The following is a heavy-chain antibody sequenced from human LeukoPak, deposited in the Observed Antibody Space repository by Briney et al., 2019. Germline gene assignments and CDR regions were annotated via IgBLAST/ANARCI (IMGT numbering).Heavy chain of an antibody. CDR2: ISSSGST. V-gene: IGHV4-59*01. J-gene: IGHJ4*02. Sequence: SETLSLTCTVSGDSFRSYHWSWLRQPPGKGLEWIGYISSSGSTSYNPSLKSRVTISVDTSKNQFSLKLGSVTAADTAVYYCARGRAVTKYQGLIDYWGQGALVTVSS. D-gene: IGHD4-17*01. CDR1: GDSFRSYH. CDR3: ARGRAVTKYQGLIDY.